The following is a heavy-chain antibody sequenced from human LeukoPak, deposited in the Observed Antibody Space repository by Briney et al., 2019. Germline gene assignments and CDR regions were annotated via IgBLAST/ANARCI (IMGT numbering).Heavy chain of an antibody. CDR2: ISSSGRTI. J-gene: IGHJ6*03. CDR3: ARETWERSTPRYYYYYYMDV. V-gene: IGHV3-48*03. D-gene: IGHD1-26*01. Sequence: GGSLRLSCAASGFTLSSFEMNWVRQAPGKGLEWVSYISSSGRTIYYADSVKGRFTISRDNAKNTLYLQMNSLRAEDTAVYYCARETWERSTPRYYYYYYMDVWGKGTTVTVSS. CDR1: GFTLSSFE.